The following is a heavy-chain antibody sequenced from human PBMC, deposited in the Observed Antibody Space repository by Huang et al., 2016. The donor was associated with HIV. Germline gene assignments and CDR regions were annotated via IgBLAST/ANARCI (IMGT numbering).Heavy chain of an antibody. D-gene: IGHD3-3*01. J-gene: IGHJ4*02. CDR1: IFTFSTSA. Sequence: VQLLESGGGLVQTGGSLRITCAASIFTFSTSAMSWVRQAPGKGLEWVSGLSGRGSSTSYADSVKGRFTISRDNSRNTLYLQMKSLRVEDTAIYYCAKGSERSLTGPKYQYYFDYWGQGTLVTVSS. CDR3: AKGSERSLTGPKYQYYFDY. CDR2: LSGRGSST. V-gene: IGHV3-23*01.